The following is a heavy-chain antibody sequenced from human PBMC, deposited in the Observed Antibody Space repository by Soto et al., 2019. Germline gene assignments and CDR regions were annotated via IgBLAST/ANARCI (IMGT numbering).Heavy chain of an antibody. CDR2: IYYSGST. D-gene: IGHD6-6*01. CDR1: GGSISSYY. J-gene: IGHJ6*02. Sequence: SETLSLTCTVSGGSISSYYWSWIRQPPGKGLEWIGYIYYSGSTNYNPSLKSRVTISVDTSKNQFSLQLNSVTPEDTAVYYCARDPGRGIAARPITADYYYYGMDVWGQGTTVTVSS. V-gene: IGHV4-59*12. CDR3: ARDPGRGIAARPITADYYYYGMDV.